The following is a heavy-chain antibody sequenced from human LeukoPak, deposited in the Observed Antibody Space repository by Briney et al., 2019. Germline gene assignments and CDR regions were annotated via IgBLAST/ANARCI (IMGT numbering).Heavy chain of an antibody. D-gene: IGHD1-26*01. J-gene: IGHJ4*02. CDR1: GYSFTGYY. CDR3: ARGMDLLGLYYFDY. V-gene: IGHV1-2*04. Sequence: GASVKVSCKTSGYSFTGYYVHWVRQAPGQGLEWMGWIHPNSGGTNYAQRFHAWVTMTRDTSTRTAYMELRLRSDDTAVYYCARGMDLLGLYYFDYWGQGTLVSVPS. CDR2: IHPNSGGT.